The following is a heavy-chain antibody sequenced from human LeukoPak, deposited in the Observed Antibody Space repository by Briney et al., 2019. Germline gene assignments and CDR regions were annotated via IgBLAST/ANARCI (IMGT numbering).Heavy chain of an antibody. D-gene: IGHD2-15*01. V-gene: IGHV5-51*01. CDR2: IYPDDSDT. CDR1: GYSFPTYW. J-gene: IGHJ4*02. CDR3: VTRGTIVVH. Sequence: GESLKISCKGSGYSFPTYWIGWVRQMPGKGLEWMGIIYPDDSDTRYSPSFQGQVTISADKSISTAYLQWNSLKASDSAMYYCVTRGTIVVHWGQGTLVTVSS.